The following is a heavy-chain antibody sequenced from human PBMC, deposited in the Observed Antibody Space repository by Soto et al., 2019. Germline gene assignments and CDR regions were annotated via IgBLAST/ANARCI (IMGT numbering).Heavy chain of an antibody. D-gene: IGHD3-16*01. J-gene: IGHJ6*02. CDR1: GYTFTIYG. Sequence: QGQLVQSGAEVQKPGASVKISCKTSGYTFTIYGISWVRQAPGQGLEWMGWISAYNGNSDYAQKLQGRVTITTDASTSTAYRDLRSLRSADTAVYYWAQQPVGAAGMTHGMAFWGRGTTFTVSS. V-gene: IGHV1-18*01. CDR2: ISAYNGNS. CDR3: AQQPVGAAGMTHGMAF.